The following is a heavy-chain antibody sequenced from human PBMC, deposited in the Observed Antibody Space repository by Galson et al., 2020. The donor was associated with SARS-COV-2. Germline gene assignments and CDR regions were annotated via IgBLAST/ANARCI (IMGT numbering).Heavy chain of an antibody. D-gene: IGHD2-2*01. CDR2: INHSGST. CDR1: GGSFSGYY. CDR3: ARGGVVPAAIRTPIDY. Sequence: SQASETLSLTCAVYGGSFSGYYWSWIRQPPGKGLEWIGEINHSGSTNYNPSLKSRVTISVDTSKNQFSLKLSSVTAADTAVYYCARGGVVPAAIRTPIDYWGQGTLVTVSS. J-gene: IGHJ4*02. V-gene: IGHV4-34*01.